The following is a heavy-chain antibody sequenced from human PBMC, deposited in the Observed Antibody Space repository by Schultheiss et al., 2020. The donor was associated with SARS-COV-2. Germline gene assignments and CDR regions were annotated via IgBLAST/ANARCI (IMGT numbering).Heavy chain of an antibody. CDR2: IDYSGRI. J-gene: IGHJ4*02. Sequence: SQTLSLTCTVSGGSISSSSDYWGWIRQPPVKGLEWIGYIDYSGRIFYNPSLKSRVTISVDTSKNLFSLKLTSVTATDTATYYCARHLLRSRGVFGAAQPLDYWGQGTLVTVSS. D-gene: IGHD2-2*01. CDR3: ARHLLRSRGVFGAAQPLDY. V-gene: IGHV4-39*01. CDR1: GGSISSSSDY.